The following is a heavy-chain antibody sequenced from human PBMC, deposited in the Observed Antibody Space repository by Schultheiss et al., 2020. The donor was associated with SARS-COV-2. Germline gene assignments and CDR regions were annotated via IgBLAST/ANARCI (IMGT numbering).Heavy chain of an antibody. J-gene: IGHJ5*02. CDR3: ARDQGFAIFGVVNQNWFDP. Sequence: SETLSLTCTVPGGSISSGNYYWSWIRQHPGKGLEWIGYIYYSGSTYYNPSLKSRVTISVDTSKNQFSLKLSSVTAADTAVYYCARDQGFAIFGVVNQNWFDPWGQGTLVTVSS. CDR1: GGSISSGNYY. V-gene: IGHV4-30-4*08. D-gene: IGHD3-3*01. CDR2: IYYSGST.